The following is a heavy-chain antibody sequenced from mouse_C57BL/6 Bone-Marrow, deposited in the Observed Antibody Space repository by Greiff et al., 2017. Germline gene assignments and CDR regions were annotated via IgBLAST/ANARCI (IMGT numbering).Heavy chain of an antibody. CDR2: IRNKANNHAT. J-gene: IGHJ3*01. Sequence: EVQRVESGGGLVQPGGSMKLSCAASGFTFSDAWMDWVRQSPEKGLEWVAEIRNKANNHATYYAESVKGRFTISRDDSKSSVYLHMNSLRVEDIGIYYCTGVNYVWFANWGQGTLVTVSA. V-gene: IGHV6-6*01. CDR1: GFTFSDAW. D-gene: IGHD2-1*01. CDR3: TGVNYVWFAN.